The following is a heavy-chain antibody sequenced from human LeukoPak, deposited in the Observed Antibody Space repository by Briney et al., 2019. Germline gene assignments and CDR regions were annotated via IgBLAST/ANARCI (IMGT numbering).Heavy chain of an antibody. D-gene: IGHD3-22*01. CDR1: GFTFSSYS. CDR3: ARAEDRYDSYFDY. V-gene: IGHV3-21*01. CDR2: ISSSSSYL. J-gene: IGHJ4*02. Sequence: PGGSLRLSCAASGFTFSSYSMNWVRHAPGKGLEWVSSISSSSSYLYYEDSGRGGFTITRDNAKNSLYLQMNSLRAEDTAVYYCARAEDRYDSYFDYWGQGTLVTVSS.